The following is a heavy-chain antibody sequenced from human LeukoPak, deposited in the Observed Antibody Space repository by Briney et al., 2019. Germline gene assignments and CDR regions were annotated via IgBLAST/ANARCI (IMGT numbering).Heavy chain of an antibody. CDR3: AKDNPVVPAAMFY. J-gene: IGHJ4*02. D-gene: IGHD2-2*01. Sequence: PGGSLRLSCAASGFTFDDYAMHSVRQAPGKGLEWVSGISWNSGSIGYADSVKGRFTISRDNAKNSLYLQMNSLRAEDTALYYCAKDNPVVPAAMFYWGQGTLVTVSS. V-gene: IGHV3-9*01. CDR2: ISWNSGSI. CDR1: GFTFDDYA.